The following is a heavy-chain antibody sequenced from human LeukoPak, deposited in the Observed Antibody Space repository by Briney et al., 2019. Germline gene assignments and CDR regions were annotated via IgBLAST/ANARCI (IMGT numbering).Heavy chain of an antibody. J-gene: IGHJ6*03. CDR1: GASISGSGYY. D-gene: IGHD1-26*01. CDR3: ARAGPLSYPRSYYYYYYMDV. V-gene: IGHV4-39*07. CDR2: IYYTGST. Sequence: SETLSLTCAVSGASISGSGYYLGWIRQPPGKGLEWIGNIYYTGSTYYNASLQSRVTISIDMSKNQFSLKLSSVTAADTAVYYCARAGPLSYPRSYYYYYYMDVWGKGTTVTVSS.